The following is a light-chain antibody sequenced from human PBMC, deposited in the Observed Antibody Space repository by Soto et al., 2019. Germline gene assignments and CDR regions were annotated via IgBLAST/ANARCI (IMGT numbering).Light chain of an antibody. CDR2: IND. CDR3: AAWDDSLNAL. J-gene: IGLJ1*01. V-gene: IGLV1-44*01. CDR1: SSNIGDNP. Sequence: QPVLTQPPSASGTPGQRITISCSGSSSNIGDNPVNWYQQLPGAAPKLLIYINDQRPSGVPDRFSGSKSGTSASLAISGLQPEDEADYYCAAWDDSLNALFGTGTKLTVL.